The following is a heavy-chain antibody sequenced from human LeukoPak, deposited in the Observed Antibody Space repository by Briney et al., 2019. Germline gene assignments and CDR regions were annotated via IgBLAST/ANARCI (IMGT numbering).Heavy chain of an antibody. Sequence: GASVKVSCKASGYTFTSYGISWVRQAPGQGLEWMGWISAYNGNTNYAQKFQGRVTMTRDTSISTAYMELSRLRSDDTAVYYCARDRAHTAMVNYYFDYWGQGTLVTVSS. CDR2: ISAYNGNT. CDR3: ARDRAHTAMVNYYFDY. CDR1: GYTFTSYG. V-gene: IGHV1-18*01. D-gene: IGHD5-18*01. J-gene: IGHJ4*02.